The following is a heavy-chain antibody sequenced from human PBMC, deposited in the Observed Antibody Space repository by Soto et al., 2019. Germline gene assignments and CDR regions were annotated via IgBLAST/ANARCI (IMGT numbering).Heavy chain of an antibody. Sequence: LRLSCAASGFTFRDYYMGWIRQAPGRGLEWVSYICPEGGTMYYADFVMGRFTISRDSAKSSLYLQMNSLRAEDTAVFYCARDSRYCRGGSCSSMRFDYWGQGILVTVSS. CDR2: ICPEGGTM. CDR3: ARDSRYCRGGSCSSMRFDY. J-gene: IGHJ4*02. D-gene: IGHD2-15*01. V-gene: IGHV3-11*01. CDR1: GFTFRDYY.